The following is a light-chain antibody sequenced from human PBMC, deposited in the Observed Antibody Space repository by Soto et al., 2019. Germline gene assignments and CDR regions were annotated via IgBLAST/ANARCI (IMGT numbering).Light chain of an antibody. V-gene: IGLV2-14*01. J-gene: IGLJ1*01. CDR3: SSYTSSIKV. CDR2: DVS. Sequence: QSVLTQPASVSGSPGQSITISCTGTNSDVGGYSYVSWYQQHPGKAPKLMIYDVSNRPSGVSNRFSGSKSGNTASLTISGLQAEDEADYYCSSYTSSIKVFGTGTKVTVL. CDR1: NSDVGGYSY.